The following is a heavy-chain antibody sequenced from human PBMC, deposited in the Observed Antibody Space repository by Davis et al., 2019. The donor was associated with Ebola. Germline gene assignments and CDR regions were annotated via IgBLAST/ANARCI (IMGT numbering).Heavy chain of an antibody. D-gene: IGHD4-23*01. V-gene: IGHV4-34*01. J-gene: IGHJ6*02. CDR2: INHSGST. CDR3: ATTTVVTIYYYYGMDV. Sequence: MPSETLSLTCAVYGGSFSGYYWSWIRQPPGKGLEWIGEINHSGSTNYNPSLKSRVTISVDTSKNQFSLKLSSVTAADTAVYYCATTTVVTIYYYYGMDVWGQGTTVTVSS. CDR1: GGSFSGYY.